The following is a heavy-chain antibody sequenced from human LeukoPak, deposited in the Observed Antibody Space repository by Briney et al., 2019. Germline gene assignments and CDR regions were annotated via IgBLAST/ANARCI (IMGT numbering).Heavy chain of an antibody. CDR2: IYPGDSDT. Sequence: GESLQISCKGSGYSFTSYWIGWVRQMPGKGLEWMGIIYPGDSDTRYSPSFQGQVTISADKSISTAYLQSSSLKASDTAMYYCARHSIGWFGDLPRAFDIWGQGTMVTVSS. D-gene: IGHD3-10*01. J-gene: IGHJ3*02. CDR3: ARHSIGWFGDLPRAFDI. CDR1: GYSFTSYW. V-gene: IGHV5-51*01.